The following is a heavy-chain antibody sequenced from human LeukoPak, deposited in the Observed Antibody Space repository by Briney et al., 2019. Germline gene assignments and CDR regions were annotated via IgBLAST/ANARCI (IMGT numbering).Heavy chain of an antibody. CDR3: ARVQLRFLEWLFIDY. D-gene: IGHD3-3*01. V-gene: IGHV1-69*13. J-gene: IGHJ4*02. CDR2: IIPFFGTA. CDR1: GGTFSSYA. Sequence: ASVKVSCKASGGTFSSYAISWVRQAPGQGLEWMGGIIPFFGTANYAQKFQGRVTITADESTSTAYMELSSLRSEDTAVYYCARVQLRFLEWLFIDYWGQGTLVTVSS.